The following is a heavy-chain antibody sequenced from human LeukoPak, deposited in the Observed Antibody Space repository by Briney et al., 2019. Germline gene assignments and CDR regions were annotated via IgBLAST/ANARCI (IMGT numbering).Heavy chain of an antibody. V-gene: IGHV3-23*01. Sequence: GGSLRLSSAASGFTFSNYAMTWVRQAPGKGLEWVSTIGGGPVYYADSVKGRFTISRDDSKNTLFLQMNSLRAEDTAIYYCAKDSFSHNGVYDALDIWGQGTMVTVSS. J-gene: IGHJ3*02. CDR3: AKDSFSHNGVYDALDI. CDR2: IGGGPV. D-gene: IGHD2-8*01. CDR1: GFTFSNYA.